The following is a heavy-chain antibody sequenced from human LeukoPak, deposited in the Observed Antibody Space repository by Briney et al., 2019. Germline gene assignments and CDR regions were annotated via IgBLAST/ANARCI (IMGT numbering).Heavy chain of an antibody. CDR1: GFTFSSYA. CDR2: ISGSGGST. J-gene: IGHJ4*02. CDR3: ARDFGYYGSGSYPHCFDY. V-gene: IGHV3-23*01. Sequence: GGSLRLSCAASGFTFSSYAMSWVRQAPGKGLEWVSAISGSGGSTYYADSVKGRFTISRDNAKNSLYLQMNSLRAEDTAIYYCARDFGYYGSGSYPHCFDYWGQGTLVTVSS. D-gene: IGHD3-10*01.